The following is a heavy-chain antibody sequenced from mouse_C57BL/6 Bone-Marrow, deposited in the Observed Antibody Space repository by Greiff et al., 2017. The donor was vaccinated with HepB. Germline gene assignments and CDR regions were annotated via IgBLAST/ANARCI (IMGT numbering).Heavy chain of an antibody. V-gene: IGHV1-81*01. CDR3: ARSGYDYGSYWYFDV. D-gene: IGHD2-4*01. Sequence: QVQLKQSGAELARPGASVKLSCNASGYTFTSYGISWVKQRTGQGLEWIGEIYPRSGNTYYNEKFKGKATLTADKSSSTAYMELRSLTSEDSAVYFCARSGYDYGSYWYFDVWGTGTTVTVSS. CDR1: GYTFTSYG. J-gene: IGHJ1*03. CDR2: IYPRSGNT.